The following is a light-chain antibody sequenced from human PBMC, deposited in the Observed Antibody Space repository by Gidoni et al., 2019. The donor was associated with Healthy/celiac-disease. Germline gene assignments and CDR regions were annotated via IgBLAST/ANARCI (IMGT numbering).Light chain of an antibody. Sequence: DIQMTQSPSSLSASVGDRVTITCRASQSISSYLNWYQQKPGKAPKLLIHAASSLQSGVPSRFSGSGSGTDFTLTISSLQPEDFATYYCQQSYSTLWTFGQGTKVEI. CDR2: AAS. V-gene: IGKV1-39*01. CDR1: QSISSY. CDR3: QQSYSTLWT. J-gene: IGKJ1*01.